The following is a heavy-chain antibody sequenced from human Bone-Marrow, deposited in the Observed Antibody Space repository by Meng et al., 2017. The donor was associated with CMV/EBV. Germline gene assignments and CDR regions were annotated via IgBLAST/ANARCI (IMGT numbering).Heavy chain of an antibody. Sequence: GGSLRLSCAASGFTFSSYAMHWVRQAPGKGLEWVAVISYDGSNKYYADSVKGRFTISRDNSKNTLYLQMNSLRSEDTAVYYCARDPTKGATGSGGSCYPPDYWGQGTLVTVSS. V-gene: IGHV3-30*04. J-gene: IGHJ4*02. D-gene: IGHD2-15*01. CDR3: ARDPTKGATGSGGSCYPPDY. CDR1: GFTFSSYA. CDR2: ISYDGSNK.